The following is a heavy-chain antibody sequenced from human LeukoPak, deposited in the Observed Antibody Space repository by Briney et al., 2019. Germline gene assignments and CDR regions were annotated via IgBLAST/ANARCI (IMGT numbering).Heavy chain of an antibody. CDR1: GFTFSSYA. Sequence: AGGSLRLSCAASGFTFSSYAMSWVRQAPGKGLEWVSAISGSGGSTYYADSVKGRFTISRDNSKNTLYLQMNSLRAEDTAVYYCAKDWGSGWKNVGRDYWGQGTLVTVSS. D-gene: IGHD6-19*01. V-gene: IGHV3-23*01. CDR3: AKDWGSGWKNVGRDY. J-gene: IGHJ4*02. CDR2: ISGSGGST.